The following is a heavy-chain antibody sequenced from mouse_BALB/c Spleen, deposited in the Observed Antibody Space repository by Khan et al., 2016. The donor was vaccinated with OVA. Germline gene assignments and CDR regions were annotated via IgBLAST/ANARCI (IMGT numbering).Heavy chain of an antibody. CDR3: ARTASIEY. CDR2: ISYSGST. D-gene: IGHD1-2*01. Sequence: EVKLQESGPGLVKPSQSLSLTCTVTGYSITCGYGWNWIRQFTGNKLEWMGYISYSGSTNYNPSLKRRISITRDTSKNQFFLQLNSVTTEDTATYYCARTASIEYWGQGTTLTVSS. V-gene: IGHV3-2*02. CDR1: GYSITCGYG. J-gene: IGHJ2*01.